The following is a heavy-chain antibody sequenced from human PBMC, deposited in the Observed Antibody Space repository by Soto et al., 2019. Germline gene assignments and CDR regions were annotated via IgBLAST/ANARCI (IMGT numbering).Heavy chain of an antibody. J-gene: IGHJ5*02. CDR1: GYTFTSYY. CDR3: ARDRNGREYYDSSGHLNWFGH. CDR2: INPSGGGT. V-gene: IGHV1-46*01. D-gene: IGHD3-22*01. Sequence: QVQLVQSGAEVKKPGASVKVSCKASGYTFTSYYIHWVRQAPGQGLEWMGIINPSGGGTGYAQKFXXXRTNTRDTNTXXVXMXXSSLRSEDRAVYYCARDRNGREYYDSSGHLNWFGHWGQGTLVTVSS.